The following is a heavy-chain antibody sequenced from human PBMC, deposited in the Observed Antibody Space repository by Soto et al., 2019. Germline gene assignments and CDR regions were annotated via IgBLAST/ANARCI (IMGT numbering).Heavy chain of an antibody. CDR1: GFTFSSHW. CDR3: ARYSGSYAVLN. Sequence: GGSLRLSCATSGFTFSSHWMTWARQAPGKGLERVANIKEDGSEKFYGDSVKGRFTISRDNAKNSLYLQMNSLRVEDTAVYHCARYSGSYAVLNWGQGTRVTVSS. CDR2: IKEDGSEK. D-gene: IGHD1-26*01. V-gene: IGHV3-7*04. J-gene: IGHJ4*02.